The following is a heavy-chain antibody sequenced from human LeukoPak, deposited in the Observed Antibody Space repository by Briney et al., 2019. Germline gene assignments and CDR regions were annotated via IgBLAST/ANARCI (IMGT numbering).Heavy chain of an antibody. CDR3: ARHQIVYYGMDV. J-gene: IGHJ6*02. Sequence: SETLSLTCTVSGASISSSSYYWGWIRQPPGKGLEWIGSIYYSGSTYYNPSLKSRVTISVDTSKNQFSLKLSSVTAADTAVHYCARHQIVYYGMDVWGQGTTVTVSS. CDR1: GASISSSSYY. V-gene: IGHV4-39*01. D-gene: IGHD2-21*01. CDR2: IYYSGST.